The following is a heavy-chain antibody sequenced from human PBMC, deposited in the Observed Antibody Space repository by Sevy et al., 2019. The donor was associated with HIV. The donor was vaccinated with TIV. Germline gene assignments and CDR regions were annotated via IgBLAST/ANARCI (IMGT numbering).Heavy chain of an antibody. CDR2: ISGTGNTI. CDR3: ARVPLYSDSHINDY. CDR1: GFTFSPYS. V-gene: IGHV3-48*04. J-gene: IGHJ4*02. D-gene: IGHD3-22*01. Sequence: GGSLRLSCAASGFTFSPYSMNWIRQAPGKGLEWLSYISGTGNTIYYAGSVKGRFTISRDNAKNSRYLQMNSLRAEDTAVYYWARVPLYSDSHINDYWGQGTLVTVSS.